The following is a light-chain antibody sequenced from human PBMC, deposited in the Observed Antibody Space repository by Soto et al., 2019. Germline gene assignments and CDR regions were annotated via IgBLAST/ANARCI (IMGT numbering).Light chain of an antibody. Sequence: QSALTQPASVSGSPGQSITISCTGTSSDVGGSIYVSWYQQHPGIAPKLMISEVSNRPSGVSNRFSGSKSGSTASLTISGLQAEDEADYFCGSFSHTSTLYVFGTGTKVTVL. CDR3: GSFSHTSTLYV. J-gene: IGLJ1*01. CDR2: EVS. V-gene: IGLV2-14*01. CDR1: SSDVGGSIY.